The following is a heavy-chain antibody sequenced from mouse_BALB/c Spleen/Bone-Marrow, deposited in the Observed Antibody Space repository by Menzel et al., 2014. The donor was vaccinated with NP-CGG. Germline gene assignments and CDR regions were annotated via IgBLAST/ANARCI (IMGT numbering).Heavy chain of an antibody. V-gene: IGHV5-17*02. D-gene: IGHD1-1*01. CDR2: FSSGSSTI. CDR3: ARRASPTGPMDY. J-gene: IGHJ4*01. CDR1: GLTFRNFG. Sequence: EVKLVESGGGLVRPGGPGNFSGPASGLTFRNFGRHWVRQAPGKGLEWVAYFSSGSSTIYYADTVKGRFTISRDNPKNTLFLQMTSLRSEDTAMYYCARRASPTGPMDYWGQGTSVTVSS.